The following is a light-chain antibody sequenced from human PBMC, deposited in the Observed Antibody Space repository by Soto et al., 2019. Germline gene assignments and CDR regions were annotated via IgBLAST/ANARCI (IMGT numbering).Light chain of an antibody. J-gene: IGKJ5*01. Sequence: DIQMTQSPSSLSASVGDRVTITCQASQDISNYLNWYQQKPGKAPKVLIYGASTLQSGVPSRFSGSGSGTEFTLTISSLQSEDSAVYYCQQYHNWPPITFGQGTRLEIK. CDR2: GAS. CDR3: QQYHNWPPIT. V-gene: IGKV1-33*01. CDR1: QDISNY.